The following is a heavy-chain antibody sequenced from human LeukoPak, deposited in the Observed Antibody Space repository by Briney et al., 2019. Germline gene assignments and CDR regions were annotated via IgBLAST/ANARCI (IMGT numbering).Heavy chain of an antibody. D-gene: IGHD6-13*01. CDR2: IIPMLGIA. CDR1: GGTFSSYT. Sequence: RASVKVSCKASGGTFSSYTISWVRQAPGQRLEWMGRIIPMLGIANYAQKFQGRVTITADKSTSTAYMELSSLRSEDTAVYYCAASEAIISWLYYYGMDVWGQGTTVTVSS. V-gene: IGHV1-69*02. J-gene: IGHJ6*02. CDR3: AASEAIISWLYYYGMDV.